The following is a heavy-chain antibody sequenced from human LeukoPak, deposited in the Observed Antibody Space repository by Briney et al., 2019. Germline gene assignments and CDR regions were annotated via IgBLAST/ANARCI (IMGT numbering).Heavy chain of an antibody. J-gene: IGHJ4*02. Sequence: GGSLRLSCAASGFTFSSYTMTWVRQAPGKGLEWLSCISISGGTIFYADSVKGRFTISRDNSKNTLYLQMNSLRAEDTAVYSCARASGPFDYWGQGTLVTVSS. V-gene: IGHV3-48*01. CDR1: GFTFSSYT. CDR2: ISISGGTI. D-gene: IGHD3-10*01. CDR3: ARASGPFDY.